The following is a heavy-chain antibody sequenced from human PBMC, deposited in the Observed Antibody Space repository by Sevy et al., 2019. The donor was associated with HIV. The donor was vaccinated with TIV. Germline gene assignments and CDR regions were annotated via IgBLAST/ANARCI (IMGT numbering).Heavy chain of an antibody. V-gene: IGHV1-8*01. J-gene: IGHJ6*02. D-gene: IGHD2-8*02. CDR2: MSAKSGNT. Sequence: ASVKVSCKTSGYTFTSYDIHWVRQATGQGLEWTGWMSAKSGNTGYAQKFQGRVTMTRDTSISTAYMELSSLRSEDTAVYYCARWWGTSYYYYYAMDVWCQGTTVTVSS. CDR3: ARWWGTSYYYYYAMDV. CDR1: GYTFTSYD.